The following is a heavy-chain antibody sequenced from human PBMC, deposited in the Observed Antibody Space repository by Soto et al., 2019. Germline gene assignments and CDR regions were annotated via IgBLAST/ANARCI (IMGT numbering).Heavy chain of an antibody. CDR1: GYRFASLY. CDR3: RTGGAIVVVPAPFAL. J-gene: IGHJ5*02. Sequence: GISVKVCCKASGYRFASLYMCSAQQAPVQGLEWMGIISPSGGSTNYAQKFQGRLTMTRDTSTRTVSMELSSLRSEDTALYYCRTGGAIVVVPAPFALWRQRTLVTVSS. D-gene: IGHD2-21*02. V-gene: IGHV1-46*03. CDR2: ISPSGGST.